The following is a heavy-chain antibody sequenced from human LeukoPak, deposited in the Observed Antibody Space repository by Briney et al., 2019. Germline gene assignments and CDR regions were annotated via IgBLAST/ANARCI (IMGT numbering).Heavy chain of an antibody. CDR1: GFSLNTDAMC. D-gene: IGHD3-22*01. V-gene: IGHV2-70*11. J-gene: IGHJ4*02. Sequence: SGPSLLSPTPPLTLTCTFSGFSLNTDAMCVSWIRQPPGKALEWLARIDWDDDKYYNTSLKTRLTISKDTSKNQVVLTMTNMDPVDTATYYCARTRPSYDTSGRYDYWGQGTLVTVSS. CDR3: ARTRPSYDTSGRYDY. CDR2: IDWDDDK.